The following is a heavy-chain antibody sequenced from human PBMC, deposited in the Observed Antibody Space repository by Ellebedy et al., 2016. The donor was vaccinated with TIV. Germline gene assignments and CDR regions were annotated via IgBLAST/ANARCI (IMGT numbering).Heavy chain of an antibody. V-gene: IGHV4-59*01. J-gene: IGHJ4*02. CDR3: ARSGGYDYYFDY. D-gene: IGHD5-12*01. CDR2: INYSGST. CDR1: GGSIRSYY. Sequence: SETLSLTCTVSGGSIRSYYWSWIRQSPGKGLEWIGYINYSGSTNYNPSLKSRVTISVDTSKNQFSLKLSSVTAADTAVYYCARSGGYDYYFDYWGQGTLVTVSS.